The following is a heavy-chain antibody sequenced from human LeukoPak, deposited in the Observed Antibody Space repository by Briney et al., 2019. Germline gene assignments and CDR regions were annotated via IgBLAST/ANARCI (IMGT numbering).Heavy chain of an antibody. Sequence: GGSLRLSCAASGFTFSSYSMNWVRQAPGKGLEWVSSISSSSSYIYYADSVKGRFTISRDNAKNSLYLQMNSLRAEDTAVYYCAPENYDILTGYRSLDYWGQGTLVTVSS. J-gene: IGHJ4*02. CDR2: ISSSSSYI. CDR3: APENYDILTGYRSLDY. V-gene: IGHV3-21*01. D-gene: IGHD3-9*01. CDR1: GFTFSSYS.